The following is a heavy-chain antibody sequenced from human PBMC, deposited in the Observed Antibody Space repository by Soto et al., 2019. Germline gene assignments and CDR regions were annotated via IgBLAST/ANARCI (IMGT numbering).Heavy chain of an antibody. CDR2: IYPGDSDV. D-gene: IGHD3-10*01. Sequence: GESLKISCQTSGYNFANYWVVWVRQLPGESLEWMGTIYPGDSDVRYSPSFQGLVTMSVDKSINTAYLQWGSLKASDTAMYYCARQTETGSYNWFHPWGRGTLVTVS. V-gene: IGHV5-51*01. CDR3: ARQTETGSYNWFHP. J-gene: IGHJ5*02. CDR1: GYNFANYW.